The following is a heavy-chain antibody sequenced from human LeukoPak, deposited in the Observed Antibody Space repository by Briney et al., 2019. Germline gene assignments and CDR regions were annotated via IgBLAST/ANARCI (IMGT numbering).Heavy chain of an antibody. CDR2: ISAYNGNT. Sequence: AASVKVSCKASGYTFTSYGISWVRQAPGQGLEWMGWISAYNGNTNYAQKLQGRVTMTTDTSTSTAYMELRSLRSDDTAVYYCARDSHGDYDDAFDIWGQGTMVTVSS. CDR3: ARDSHGDYDDAFDI. V-gene: IGHV1-18*01. CDR1: GYTFTSYG. D-gene: IGHD4-17*01. J-gene: IGHJ3*02.